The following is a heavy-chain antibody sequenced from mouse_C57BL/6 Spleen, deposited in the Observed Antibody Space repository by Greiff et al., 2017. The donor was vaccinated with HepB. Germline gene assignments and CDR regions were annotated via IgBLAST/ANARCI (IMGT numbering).Heavy chain of an antibody. J-gene: IGHJ2*01. CDR3: ARYMITTEGLYFDY. CDR1: GYAFSSYW. D-gene: IGHD2-4*01. CDR2: IYPGDGDT. V-gene: IGHV1-80*01. Sequence: QVQLQQSGAELVKPGASVKISCKASGYAFSSYWMNWVKQRPGKGLEWIGQIYPGDGDTNYNGKFKGKATLTADKSSSTAYMQLSSLTSEDSAVYFCARYMITTEGLYFDYWGQGTTLTVSS.